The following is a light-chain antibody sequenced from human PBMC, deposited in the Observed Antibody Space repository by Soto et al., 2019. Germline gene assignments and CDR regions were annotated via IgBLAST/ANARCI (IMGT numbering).Light chain of an antibody. J-gene: IGKJ3*01. Sequence: DIQMTQSPSTLSASVGDRVTITCRASQSISSWLAWYQQKPGKAPKLLIYKASSLESGVPSRFSGSGSGTEFTLTLSSLQPDDFATYYCRPDNRGGTFGPGTKVDIK. V-gene: IGKV1-5*03. CDR3: RPDNRGGT. CDR1: QSISSW. CDR2: KAS.